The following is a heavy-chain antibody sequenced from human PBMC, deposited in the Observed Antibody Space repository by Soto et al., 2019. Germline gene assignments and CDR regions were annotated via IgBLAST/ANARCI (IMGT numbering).Heavy chain of an antibody. J-gene: IGHJ5*02. CDR2: IYYSGST. D-gene: IGHD5-18*01. CDR3: GSIYGPKETAMGLNWFDP. V-gene: IGHV4-59*01. Sequence: SETLSLTCTVSGGSISSYYWSWIRQPPGKGLEWIGYIYYSGSTNYNPSLKSRITISVDTSKNQYSLKLSSVTAADTAENYCGSIYGPKETAMGLNWFDPWGQGTLVTVSS. CDR1: GGSISSYY.